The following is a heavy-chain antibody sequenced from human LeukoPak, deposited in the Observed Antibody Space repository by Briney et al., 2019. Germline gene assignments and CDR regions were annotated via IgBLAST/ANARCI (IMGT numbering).Heavy chain of an antibody. V-gene: IGHV4-4*02. CDR3: ASGQTYYYDSSGYCNFDY. CDR2: IYHSGST. D-gene: IGHD3-22*01. J-gene: IGHJ4*02. Sequence: PSETLSLTCAVSGGSISSSNWWSWVRQPPGKGLEWIGEIYHSGSTNYNPSLKSRVTISVDKSKNQFSLKLSSVTAADTAVYYCASGQTYYYDSSGYCNFDYWGQGTLVTVSS. CDR1: GGSISSSNW.